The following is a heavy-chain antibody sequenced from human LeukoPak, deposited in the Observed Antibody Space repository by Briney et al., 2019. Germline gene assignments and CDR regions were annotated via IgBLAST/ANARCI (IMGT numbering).Heavy chain of an antibody. D-gene: IGHD6-19*01. J-gene: IGHJ5*02. Sequence: SQTLSLTCTVSGGSISSGGYYWSWIRQHPGKGLEWIGYIYYSGSTYYNPSLKSRVTISVDTSKNQFSLKLSSVTAADTAVYYCARDYSSGWGFDPWGQGTLVTVSS. V-gene: IGHV4-31*03. CDR1: GGSISSGGYY. CDR2: IYYSGST. CDR3: ARDYSSGWGFDP.